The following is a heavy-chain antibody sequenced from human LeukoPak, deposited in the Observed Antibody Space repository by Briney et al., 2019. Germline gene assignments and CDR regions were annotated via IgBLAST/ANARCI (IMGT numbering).Heavy chain of an antibody. D-gene: IGHD2-8*02. CDR3: ARGGGVFDY. CDR2: IYYSGTT. J-gene: IGHJ4*02. V-gene: IGHV4-59*01. CDR1: GGSIRNYY. Sequence: SETLSLTCSVSGGSIRNYYGSWIRQPPGKGLEWIGYIYYSGTTNYNPSLKSRVTISVDTSKGQFSLKLNSVTAADTAVYYCARGGGVFDYWGQGTLVTVSS.